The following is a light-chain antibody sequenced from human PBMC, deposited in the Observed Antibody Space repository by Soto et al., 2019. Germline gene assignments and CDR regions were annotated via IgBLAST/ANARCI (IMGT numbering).Light chain of an antibody. CDR3: QQYGSSPRGT. CDR1: QSVSSSY. Sequence: EIVLTQSPGTLSLSPGERATLSCRASQSVSSSYLAWYQQKPGQAPSLLIYGASTRATDIPDRFSGSGSGTDFSLTISRLEPEDFAVYYCQQYGSSPRGTFGQGTKVEIK. J-gene: IGKJ1*01. CDR2: GAS. V-gene: IGKV3-20*01.